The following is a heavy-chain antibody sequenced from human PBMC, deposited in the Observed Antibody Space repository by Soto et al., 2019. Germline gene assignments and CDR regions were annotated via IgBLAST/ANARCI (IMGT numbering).Heavy chain of an antibody. Sequence: EVQLLESGGGLVQPGGSLRLSCAASGFTFSNYAMSWVRQAPGKGLEWVSGISGSGGSTYYADSVKGRFTISIDNSNNTLYLQMNSLRAEDTAGFYCAKAVRPRMSYYYYMDVWGKGTTVTVSS. J-gene: IGHJ6*03. CDR1: GFTFSNYA. V-gene: IGHV3-23*01. CDR3: AKAVRPRMSYYYYMDV. D-gene: IGHD3-10*01. CDR2: ISGSGGST.